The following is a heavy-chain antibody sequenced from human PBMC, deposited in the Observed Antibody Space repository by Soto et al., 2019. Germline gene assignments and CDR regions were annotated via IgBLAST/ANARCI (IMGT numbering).Heavy chain of an antibody. D-gene: IGHD6-25*01. CDR3: AGDPQQRLADSYYYGMDV. V-gene: IGHV3-21*02. Sequence: EVQLVESGGGLVKPGGSLRLSCAASGFTFSRYGMNWVRQAPGKGLELVSSISGLSSFIYYADSVKGRFTVSRDNAKNSLFVQMNSLTAEDTAVYYCAGDPQQRLADSYYYGMDVWGQGTTVIVSS. CDR2: ISGLSSFI. J-gene: IGHJ6*02. CDR1: GFTFSRYG.